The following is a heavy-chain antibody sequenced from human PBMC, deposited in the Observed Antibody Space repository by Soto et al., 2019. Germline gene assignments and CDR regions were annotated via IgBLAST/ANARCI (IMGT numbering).Heavy chain of an antibody. V-gene: IGHV3-23*01. CDR2: ISGSGGST. CDR1: GFTFSSYA. J-gene: IGHJ6*02. Sequence: PGGSLRLSCAASGFTFSSYAMSWVRQAPGKGLEWVSAISGSGGSTYYADSVKGRFTISRDNSKNTLYLQMNSLRAEDTAVYYCAKGVQLWFYYGMDVWGQGTTVTVSS. D-gene: IGHD5-18*01. CDR3: AKGVQLWFYYGMDV.